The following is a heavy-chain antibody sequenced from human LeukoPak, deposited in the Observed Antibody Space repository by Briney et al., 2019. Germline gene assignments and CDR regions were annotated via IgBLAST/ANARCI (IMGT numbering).Heavy chain of an antibody. CDR2: INPNSGGT. D-gene: IGHD6-13*01. CDR1: GYTFSAYY. V-gene: IGHV1-2*02. J-gene: IGHJ5*02. CDR3: ARAIAVAGTGALSRFDP. Sequence: RGASVKVSCKASGYTFSAYYMHWVRQAPGQGLEWMGWINPNSGGTNYAQKFQGRVTMTTDTSTSTAYMELRSLRSDDMAVYYCARAIAVAGTGALSRFDPWGQGTLVTVSS.